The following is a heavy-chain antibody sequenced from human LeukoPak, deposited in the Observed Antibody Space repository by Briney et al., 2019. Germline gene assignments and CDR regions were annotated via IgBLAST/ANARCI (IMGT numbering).Heavy chain of an antibody. CDR2: ISGSGGST. V-gene: IGHV3-23*01. CDR1: GFTFSTYA. Sequence: GGSLRLSCAASGFTFSTYAMSWVRQAPGKGLEWVSAISGSGGSTYYADSVKGRFTISRDNSKNTLYLQMNSLRAEDTTIYFCAKALEQETVIALDSWGQGTLVTVSS. D-gene: IGHD6-13*01. CDR3: AKALEQETVIALDS. J-gene: IGHJ4*02.